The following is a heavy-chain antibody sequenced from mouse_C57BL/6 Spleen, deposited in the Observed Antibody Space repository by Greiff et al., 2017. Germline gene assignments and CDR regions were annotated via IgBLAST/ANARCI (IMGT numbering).Heavy chain of an antibody. CDR3: ARDFYYGSSHDY. CDR1: GYTFTDYY. CDR2: INPYNGGT. V-gene: IGHV1-19*01. D-gene: IGHD1-1*01. Sequence: VQLQQSGPVLVKPGASVKMSCKASGYTFTDYYMNWVKQSHGKSLEWIGVINPYNGGTSYNQKFKGKATLTVDKSSSTAYMELNSLTSEDSAVYYCARDFYYGSSHDYWGQGTTLTVSS. J-gene: IGHJ2*01.